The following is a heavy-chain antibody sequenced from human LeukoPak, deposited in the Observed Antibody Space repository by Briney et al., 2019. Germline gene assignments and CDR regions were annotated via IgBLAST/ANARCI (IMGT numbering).Heavy chain of an antibody. D-gene: IGHD4-17*01. V-gene: IGHV3-48*03. CDR1: GFTFSSYE. J-gene: IGHJ4*02. CDR3: ARYEDDYGDYAIDY. CDR2: ISSSGSTI. Sequence: GGSLRLSCAASGFTFSSYEMNWVRQAPGKGLEWVSYISSSGSTIYYADSVKGRFTISRDNAKNSLYLQMNSLRAEDTAVNYCARYEDDYGDYAIDYWGQGTLVTVSS.